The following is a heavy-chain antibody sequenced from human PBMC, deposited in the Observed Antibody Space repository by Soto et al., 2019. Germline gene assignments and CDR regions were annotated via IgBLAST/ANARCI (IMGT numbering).Heavy chain of an antibody. CDR1: GFTFTMSG. Sequence: SVKVSCKASGFTFTMSGVQCVLQARGQGLEWIGGIGVSSGNTNYAQKVQERVTITRDMSTSTAYMEMSSLRSEDTAVYYCAADQGGGYFDYWGQGTLVTVSS. J-gene: IGHJ4*02. CDR3: AADQGGGYFDY. V-gene: IGHV1-58*01. CDR2: IGVSSGNT. D-gene: IGHD3-16*01.